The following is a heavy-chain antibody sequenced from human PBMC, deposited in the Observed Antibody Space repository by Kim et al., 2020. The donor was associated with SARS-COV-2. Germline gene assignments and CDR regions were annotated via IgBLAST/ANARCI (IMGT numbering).Heavy chain of an antibody. J-gene: IGHJ4*02. D-gene: IGHD3-16*01. V-gene: IGHV3-23*01. Sequence: YAYSVKGRFARSRDNSKNMLYLQMTSLRAEDTALYYCAKAIWHRKMALDYWGQGTPVTVSS. CDR3: AKAIWHRKMALDY.